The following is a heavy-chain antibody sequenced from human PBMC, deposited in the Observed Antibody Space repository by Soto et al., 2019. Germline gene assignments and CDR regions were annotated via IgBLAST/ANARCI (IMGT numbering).Heavy chain of an antibody. D-gene: IGHD3-10*01. CDR2: INTGNGNT. J-gene: IGHJ6*02. CDR3: AGHSSAGASVASPYYHRIEV. Sequence: QVQLVQSGPEVKKPGASVKVSCKAYGYTFNNYAMHWVRQAPGQRLEWMGWINTGNGNTKYSQKFQGRVTITRDTSATYVSTVYMEVSRLRSEGTAIYYCAGHSSAGASVASPYYHRIEVCGQETTVT. V-gene: IGHV1-3*04. CDR1: GYTFNNYA.